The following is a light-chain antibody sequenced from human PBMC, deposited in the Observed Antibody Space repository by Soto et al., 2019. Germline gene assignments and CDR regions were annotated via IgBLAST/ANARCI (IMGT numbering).Light chain of an antibody. CDR3: PALEDNLNGPL. J-gene: IGLJ3*02. CDR2: GAD. CDR1: NSNIGRSS. Sequence: QSVLTQPPSLSGTPGQRVTISCSGSNSNIGRSSVNWYQHFPGTAPKILIYGADERPSGVPDRFSGSKSGTSASLAISGLQSEDEAEDYCPALEDNLNGPLFGGGTTLTVL. V-gene: IGLV1-44*01.